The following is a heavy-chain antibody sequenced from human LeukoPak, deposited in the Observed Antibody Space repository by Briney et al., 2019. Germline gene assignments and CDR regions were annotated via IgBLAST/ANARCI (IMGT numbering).Heavy chain of an antibody. CDR1: GHTFTSYY. V-gene: IGHV1-46*01. CDR2: INPSGGST. J-gene: IGHJ5*02. CDR3: ARGQGRSSPTRAAFDP. D-gene: IGHD6-6*01. Sequence: GASVKVSCKASGHTFTSYYMHWVRQAPGQGLEWMGIINPSGGSTSYAQKFQGRVTMTRDMSTSTVYMELSSLRSEDTAVYYCARGQGRSSPTRAAFDPWGQGTLVTVSS.